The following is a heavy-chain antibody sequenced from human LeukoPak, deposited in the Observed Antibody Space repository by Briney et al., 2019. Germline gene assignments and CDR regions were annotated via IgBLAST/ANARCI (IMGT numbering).Heavy chain of an antibody. V-gene: IGHV3-23*01. CDR3: AKGTSGTAMVLYNWFDP. CDR1: GFTFSSYA. CDR2: ISGSGGST. Sequence: GGSLRLSCAASGFTFSSYAMSWVRQAPGKGLEWVSAISGSGGSTYYADSVKGRFTIPRDNSKNTLYLQMNSLRAEDTAVYYCAKGTSGTAMVLYNWFDPWGQGTLVTVSS. D-gene: IGHD5-18*01. J-gene: IGHJ5*02.